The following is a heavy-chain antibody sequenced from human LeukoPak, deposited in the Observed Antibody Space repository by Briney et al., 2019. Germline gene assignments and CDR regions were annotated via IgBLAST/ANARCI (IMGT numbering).Heavy chain of an antibody. CDR2: IRGGADNT. Sequence: GGSLRLSCAASGFTFNSYAMSWVRQAPGKGLEWISTIRGGADNTYYADSVKGRFTISRDNSKNTLSLQMNSLRAEDTAVYYCAKAQPPAPIEYYYCYMDVWGKGNTVTVSS. CDR3: AKAQPPAPIEYYYCYMDV. CDR1: GFTFNSYA. D-gene: IGHD2-2*02. J-gene: IGHJ6*03. V-gene: IGHV3-23*01.